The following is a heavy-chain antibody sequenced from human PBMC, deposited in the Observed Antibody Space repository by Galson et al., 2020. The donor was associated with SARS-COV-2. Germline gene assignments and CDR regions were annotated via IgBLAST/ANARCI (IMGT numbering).Heavy chain of an antibody. Sequence: GGSLRLSCAASGFTFGDYYMNWIRQAPGKGLEWVSSISTSGSFTYYADSVKGRFTISRDNAKNSLYLQMNGLGAEDTAVYYCARQKSGAANAFDIWGQGTMVTVSS. CDR2: ISTSGSFT. J-gene: IGHJ3*02. D-gene: IGHD3-10*01. V-gene: IGHV3-11*01. CDR3: ARQKSGAANAFDI. CDR1: GFTFGDYY.